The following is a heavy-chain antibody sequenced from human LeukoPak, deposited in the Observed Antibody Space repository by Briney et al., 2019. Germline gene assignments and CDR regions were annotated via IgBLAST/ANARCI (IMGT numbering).Heavy chain of an antibody. V-gene: IGHV1-3*01. J-gene: IGHJ6*02. D-gene: IGHD3-16*01. CDR1: GYTFTSYA. CDR2: INAGNGNT. Sequence: ASVNVSCTASGYTFTSYAMHWVRQAPGQRLEWMGWINAGNGNTKYSQKFQGRVTITRDTSASTAYMELSSLRSEDTAVYYCARDLGGHYGMDVWGQGTTVTVSS. CDR3: ARDLGGHYGMDV.